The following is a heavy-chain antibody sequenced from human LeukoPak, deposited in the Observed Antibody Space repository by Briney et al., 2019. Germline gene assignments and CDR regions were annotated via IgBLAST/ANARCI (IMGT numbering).Heavy chain of an antibody. CDR1: GYTFTGYY. J-gene: IGHJ2*01. CDR2: VKPNTGDT. CDR3: ARLTSSWYQDWYFDL. D-gene: IGHD6-13*01. V-gene: IGHV1-2*02. Sequence: ASVKVSCKASGYTFTGYYIHWVRQAPGQGLEWMGWVKPNTGDTQYAQKFQGRVTMSRDTSVSTAYMELSRLTSDDTAMYYCARLTSSWYQDWYFDLWGRGTLVTVSS.